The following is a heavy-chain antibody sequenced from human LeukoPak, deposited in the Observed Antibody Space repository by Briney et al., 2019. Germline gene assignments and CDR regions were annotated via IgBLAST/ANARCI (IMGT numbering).Heavy chain of an antibody. V-gene: IGHV3-74*01. Sequence: GGSLRLSCAAPGFTFSNYWMHWVRQAPGKGLVWFSRINSDGINTSYADSVKGRFTISRDNAKNTPNLQMNSLRAEDTAVYYCARDLGQYYDTSDNWFDPWGQGTLVTVSS. CDR1: GFTFSNYW. CDR3: ARDLGQYYDTSDNWFDP. CDR2: INSDGINT. D-gene: IGHD3-22*01. J-gene: IGHJ5*02.